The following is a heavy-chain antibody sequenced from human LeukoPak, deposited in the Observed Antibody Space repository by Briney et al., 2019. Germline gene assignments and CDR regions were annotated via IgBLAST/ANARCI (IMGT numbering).Heavy chain of an antibody. J-gene: IGHJ5*02. CDR1: GYTFTSNY. Sequence: GASVKVSCRAFGYTFTSNYMLWVRHAPGQGPEWMGVISPSGGSTTYAQKFQGRVTLTRDMSTSTDYLELSSLRSEDTAVYYCARDNSVRDEAWWFNPWGQGTLVTVSS. CDR3: ARDNSVRDEAWWFNP. D-gene: IGHD5-24*01. V-gene: IGHV1-46*01. CDR2: ISPSGGST.